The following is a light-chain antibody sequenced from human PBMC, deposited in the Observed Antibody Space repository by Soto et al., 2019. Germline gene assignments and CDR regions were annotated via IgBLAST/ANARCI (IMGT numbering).Light chain of an antibody. V-gene: IGLV2-8*01. Sequence: QSALTQPPSASGSPGQSVTISCTGTNSDVGGYNYVSWYQQYPGKAPRFIIYEVSERPSGVPDRFSGSKSGNTASLTVSGLQTADEADYYCSSYAGSNWYVFGTGTKLTVL. J-gene: IGLJ1*01. CDR2: EVS. CDR3: SSYAGSNWYV. CDR1: NSDVGGYNY.